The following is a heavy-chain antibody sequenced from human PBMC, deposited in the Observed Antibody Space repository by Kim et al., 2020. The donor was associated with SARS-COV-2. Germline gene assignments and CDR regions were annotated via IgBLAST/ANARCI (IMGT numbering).Heavy chain of an antibody. Sequence: AASVKGRHTISRDKSKHTLYLQVNSLRAEGTAVYYCAKGEQGETRYFDYWGQGTLVTVSS. D-gene: IGHD3-16*01. V-gene: IGHV3-23*03. CDR3: AKGEQGETRYFDY. J-gene: IGHJ4*02.